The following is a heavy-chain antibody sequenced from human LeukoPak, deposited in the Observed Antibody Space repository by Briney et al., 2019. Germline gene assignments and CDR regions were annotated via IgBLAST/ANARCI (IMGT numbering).Heavy chain of an antibody. V-gene: IGHV3-21*01. D-gene: IGHD4-23*01. J-gene: IGHJ3*02. CDR2: ISSSSSYI. CDR1: GFTFSSYS. CDR3: ARGSYGGNSGGAFDI. Sequence: KPGGSLRLSCAASGFTFSSYSMNWVRQAPGKGLEWVSSISSSSSYIYYADSVKGRFTISRDNAKNSLYLQMNSLRAEDTAVYYCARGSYGGNSGGAFDIWGQGTMVTVSS.